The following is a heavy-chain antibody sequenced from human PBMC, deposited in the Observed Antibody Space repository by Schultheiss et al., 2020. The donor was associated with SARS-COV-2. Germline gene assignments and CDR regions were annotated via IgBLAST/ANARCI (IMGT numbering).Heavy chain of an antibody. CDR3: ARGAHSSSWYTLGY. J-gene: IGHJ4*02. D-gene: IGHD6-13*01. CDR2: IYYSGST. CDR1: GGSISSGGYY. Sequence: SETLSLTCTVSGGSISSGGYYWSWIRQHPGKGLEWIGYIYYSGSTNYNPSLKSRVTISVDTSKNQFSLKLSSVTAADTAVYYCARGAHSSSWYTLGYWGQGTLVTVSS. V-gene: IGHV4-61*08.